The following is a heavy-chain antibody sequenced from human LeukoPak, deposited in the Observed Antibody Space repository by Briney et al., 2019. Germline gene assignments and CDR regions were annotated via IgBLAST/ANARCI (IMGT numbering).Heavy chain of an antibody. V-gene: IGHV4-39*07. CDR2: INHSGST. Sequence: SETLSLTCTVSGGSISSGSYYWSWIRQPPGKGLEWIGEINHSGSTNYNPSLKSRVTISVDTSKNQFSLKLSSVTAADTAVYYCARGGQWLISDWGQGTLVTVSS. D-gene: IGHD6-19*01. J-gene: IGHJ4*02. CDR3: ARGGQWLISD. CDR1: GGSISSGSYY.